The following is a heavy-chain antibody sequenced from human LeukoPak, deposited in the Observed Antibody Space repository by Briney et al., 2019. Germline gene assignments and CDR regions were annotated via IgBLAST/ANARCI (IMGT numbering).Heavy chain of an antibody. CDR3: ARLGGSYYTY. J-gene: IGHJ4*02. D-gene: IGHD1-26*01. Sequence: GGSLRLSCAASGFTFSNNWMTWVRQVPGKGLEWVANIKQDGGEKYYVDSVKGRFTISRDNAKNSLFLQMNSLRVEDTAVYYCARLGGSYYTYWGQGTLVTVSS. CDR1: GFTFSNNW. V-gene: IGHV3-7*01. CDR2: IKQDGGEK.